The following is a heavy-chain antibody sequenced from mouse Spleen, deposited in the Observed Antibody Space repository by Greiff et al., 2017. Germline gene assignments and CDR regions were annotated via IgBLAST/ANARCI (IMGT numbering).Heavy chain of an antibody. Sequence: ESGAELARPGASVKLSCKASGYTFTSYGISWVKQRTGQGLEWIGEIYPRSGNTYYNEKFKGKATLTADKSSSTAYMELRSLTSEDSAVYFCARYDDYGGGYYFDYWGQGTTLTVSS. D-gene: IGHD2-4*01. CDR2: IYPRSGNT. CDR3: ARYDDYGGGYYFDY. V-gene: IGHV1-81*01. CDR1: GYTFTSYG. J-gene: IGHJ2*01.